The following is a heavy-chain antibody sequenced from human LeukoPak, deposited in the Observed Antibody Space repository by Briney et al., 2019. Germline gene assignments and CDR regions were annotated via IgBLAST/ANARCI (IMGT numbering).Heavy chain of an antibody. CDR2: ISYDGSNK. CDR1: GFTFSSYG. V-gene: IGHV3-30*18. D-gene: IGHD2-2*01. CDR3: AKFPRYCSSTSCFPP. Sequence: GGSLRLSRAASGFTFSSYGMHWVRQAPGKGLEWVAVISYDGSNKYYADSVKGRFTISRDNSKNTLYLQMNSLRAEDTAVYYCAKFPRYCSSTSCFPPWGQGTLVTVSS. J-gene: IGHJ5*02.